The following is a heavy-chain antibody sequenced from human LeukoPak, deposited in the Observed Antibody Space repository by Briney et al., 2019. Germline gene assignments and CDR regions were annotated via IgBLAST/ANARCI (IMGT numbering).Heavy chain of an antibody. J-gene: IGHJ3*02. CDR1: GGSISSYY. V-gene: IGHV4-59*08. CDR2: IYYSGST. D-gene: IGHD4-23*01. CDR3: ARSPHDYGGNLDAFDI. Sequence: SETLSLTCTVSGGSISSYYWSWIRQPPGKGLEWIGYIYYSGSTNYNPSLKSRVTISVDTSKNQFSLKLSSVTAADTAVYYCARSPHDYGGNLDAFDIWGQGTMVTVSS.